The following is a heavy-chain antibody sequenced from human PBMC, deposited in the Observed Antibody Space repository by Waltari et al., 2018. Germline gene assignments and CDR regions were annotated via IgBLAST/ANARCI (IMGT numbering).Heavy chain of an antibody. Sequence: QVQLQESGPGLVKPSETLSLTCAVSGVSLSSYSWRCTRQPAGTGLEWIGRFSTSGGTDYNPSLKSRVTMSVDTSKTQFSLKLSSVTAADTAVYYCAREGVGAIPFDCWGQGTLVTVSS. V-gene: IGHV4-4*07. D-gene: IGHD1-26*01. J-gene: IGHJ4*02. CDR1: GVSLSSYS. CDR2: FSTSGGT. CDR3: AREGVGAIPFDC.